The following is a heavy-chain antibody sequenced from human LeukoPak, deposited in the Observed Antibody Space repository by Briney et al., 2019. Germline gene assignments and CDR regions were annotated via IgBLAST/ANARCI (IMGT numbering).Heavy chain of an antibody. V-gene: IGHV3-74*01. CDR3: ARYYYDRSAYLDY. CDR2: INNDGSST. J-gene: IGHJ4*02. D-gene: IGHD3-22*01. CDR1: GFTFSSYW. Sequence: GGSLRLSCAASGFTFSSYWMHWVRQAPGKGLVWVSHINNDGSSTSYADSVKGRFTISRDNAKNTLYLQMNSLRAEDTAVYYCARYYYDRSAYLDYWGQGTLVTASS.